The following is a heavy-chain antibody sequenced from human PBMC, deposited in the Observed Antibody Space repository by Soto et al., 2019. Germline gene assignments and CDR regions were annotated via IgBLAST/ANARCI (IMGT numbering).Heavy chain of an antibody. V-gene: IGHV4-59*01. CDR3: TRVGGYYGDYPNFDY. CDR1: GGSISTYN. Sequence: PSETLSLTCTVSGGSISTYNWSWIRQPPGKGLEWIGYIYYSGTTKYNPSLKSRVTISVDTSKNHFSLKLSSVTAADTAVYYCTRVGGYYGDYPNFDYWGQGALVTVS. CDR2: IYYSGTT. D-gene: IGHD4-17*01. J-gene: IGHJ4*02.